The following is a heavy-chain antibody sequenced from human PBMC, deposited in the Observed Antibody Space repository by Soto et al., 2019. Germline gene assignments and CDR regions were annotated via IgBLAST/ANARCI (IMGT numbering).Heavy chain of an antibody. V-gene: IGHV1-46*03. Sequence: ASVKVSCKASGHTFTSYYMHWVRQAPGQGLEGMGIINPSGGSTSYAQKFQGRVTMTRDTSTSTVYMELSSRRSEDTAVYYCAREQQLVLSPHFDYCGQGTLVTVSS. D-gene: IGHD6-13*01. CDR3: AREQQLVLSPHFDY. J-gene: IGHJ4*02. CDR1: GHTFTSYY. CDR2: INPSGGST.